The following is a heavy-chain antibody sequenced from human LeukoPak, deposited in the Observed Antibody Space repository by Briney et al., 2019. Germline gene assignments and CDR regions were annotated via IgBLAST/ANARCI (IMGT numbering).Heavy chain of an antibody. CDR2: IYYSGST. Sequence: SETLSLTCTVSGGSISSSSYYWGWIRQPPGKGLEWIGSIYYSGSTYYNPSLKSRVTISVDTSKNQFSLKLSSVTAADTAVYYCARDHTDGYSYGYSLPYYFDYWGQGTLVTVSS. V-gene: IGHV4-39*02. CDR3: ARDHTDGYSYGYSLPYYFDY. D-gene: IGHD5-18*01. CDR1: GGSISSSSYY. J-gene: IGHJ4*02.